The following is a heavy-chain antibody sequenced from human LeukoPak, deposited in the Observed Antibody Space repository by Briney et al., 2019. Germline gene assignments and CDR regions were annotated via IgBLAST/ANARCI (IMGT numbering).Heavy chain of an antibody. CDR2: IYYSGTT. D-gene: IGHD3-22*01. CDR3: ARDSSGYYHWFDP. J-gene: IGHJ5*02. V-gene: IGHV4-59*01. CDR1: GGSISSYY. Sequence: PSETLSLTCIVSGGSISSYYWSWIRQPPGKGLEWIGYIYYSGTTNYNPSLKSRVTLSVDTSKNQFSLKLTSVTAADTAVYYCARDSSGYYHWFDPWGQGTLVTVSS.